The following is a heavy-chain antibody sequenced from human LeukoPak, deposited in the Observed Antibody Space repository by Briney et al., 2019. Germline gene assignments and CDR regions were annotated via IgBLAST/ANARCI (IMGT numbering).Heavy chain of an antibody. J-gene: IGHJ4*02. V-gene: IGHV3-48*03. D-gene: IGHD5-12*01. CDR2: ISSSGSTI. CDR1: GLTFSSYE. Sequence: GGSLRLSCAASGLTFSSYEMNWVRQAPGKGLEWVSYISSSGSTIYYADSVKGRFTISRDNAKNSLYLQMNRLRVEDTAVYYCARVGLDRRGYSGYEAFDYWGQGTLVTVSS. CDR3: ARVGLDRRGYSGYEAFDY.